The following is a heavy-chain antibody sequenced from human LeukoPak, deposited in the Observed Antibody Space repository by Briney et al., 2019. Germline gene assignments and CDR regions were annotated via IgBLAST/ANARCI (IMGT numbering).Heavy chain of an antibody. CDR3: ANWGGVATIRGNSDY. CDR1: GFTFSTYT. D-gene: IGHD5-12*01. Sequence: GGSLRLSCAASGFTFSTYTMHWVRQAPGKGLEWVAVISSDGSNTYYADSVKGRFTISRDNSKNTLYPQINSLRAEDTAVYYCANWGGVATIRGNSDYWGQGTLVSVSS. CDR2: ISSDGSNT. V-gene: IGHV3-30-3*01. J-gene: IGHJ4*02.